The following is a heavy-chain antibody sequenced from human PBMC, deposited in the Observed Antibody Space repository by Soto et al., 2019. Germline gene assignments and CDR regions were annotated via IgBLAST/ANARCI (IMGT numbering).Heavy chain of an antibody. CDR1: GGTFSSYA. CDR3: ARDWVSHCGGDCYLTGLNWFDP. Sequence: GASVKVSCKASGGTFSSYAISWVRQAPGQGLEWMGGIIPIFGTANYAQKFQGRVTITADESTSTAYMELSSLRSEDTAVYYCARDWVSHCGGDCYLTGLNWFDPWGQGTLVTVSS. J-gene: IGHJ5*02. CDR2: IIPIFGTA. D-gene: IGHD2-21*02. V-gene: IGHV1-69*13.